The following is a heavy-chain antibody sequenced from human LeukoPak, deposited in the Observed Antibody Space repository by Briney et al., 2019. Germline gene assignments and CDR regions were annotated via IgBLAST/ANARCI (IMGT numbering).Heavy chain of an antibody. J-gene: IGHJ6*02. V-gene: IGHV1-69*13. D-gene: IGHD6-19*01. Sequence: GASVKVSCKASGGTFSSYAISWVRQAPGQGLEWMGGIIPIFGTANYAQKFQGRVTITADESTSTAYMGLSSLRSEDTAVYYCARGMDSSGWETYYYYGMDVWGQGTTVTVSS. CDR3: ARGMDSSGWETYYYYGMDV. CDR1: GGTFSSYA. CDR2: IIPIFGTA.